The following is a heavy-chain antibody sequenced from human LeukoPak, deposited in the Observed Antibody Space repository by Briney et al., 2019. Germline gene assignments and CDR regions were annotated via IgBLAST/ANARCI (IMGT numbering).Heavy chain of an antibody. D-gene: IGHD3-3*01. CDR1: GGTFSSYA. J-gene: IGHJ4*02. V-gene: IGHV1-69*13. CDR3: ARAHRSGYYTGSAPFFDY. CDR2: IIPIFGTA. Sequence: SVKVSCKASGGTFSSYAISWVRQAPGQGLEWMGGIIPIFGTANYAQKFQGRVTITADESTSTAYMELSSLRSEDTAVYYCARAHRSGYYTGSAPFFDYWGQGTLVTVSS.